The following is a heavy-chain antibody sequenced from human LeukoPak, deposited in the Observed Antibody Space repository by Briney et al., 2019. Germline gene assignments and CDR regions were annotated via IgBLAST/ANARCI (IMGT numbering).Heavy chain of an antibody. D-gene: IGHD4/OR15-4a*01. V-gene: IGHV3-23*01. J-gene: IGHJ4*02. CDR3: AKVRAPRQSFDY. CDR1: GFTFSSDV. CDR2: ISGGGGST. Sequence: GGSLRLSCAASGFTFSSDVMSWVRQAPGKGLEWVSAISGGGGSTYYADSVKGRFTISRDNSKNTLYLQMNSLRAEDTAVYYCAKVRAPRQSFDYWGQGTLVTVSS.